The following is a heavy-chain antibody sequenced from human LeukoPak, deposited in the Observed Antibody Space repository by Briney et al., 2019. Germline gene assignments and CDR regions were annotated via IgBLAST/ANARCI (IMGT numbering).Heavy chain of an antibody. J-gene: IGHJ6*02. D-gene: IGHD3-10*01. V-gene: IGHV4-4*02. Sequence: KPSETLSLTCAVSGGSISSSNWWSWVRQPPGKGLEWIGEIYHSGSTNYNPSLKSRVTISVDKSKNQFSLKLSSVTAADTAVYYCARGIRGVTPYYYYGMDVWGQGTTVTVSS. CDR3: ARGIRGVTPYYYYGMDV. CDR1: GGSISSSNW. CDR2: IYHSGST.